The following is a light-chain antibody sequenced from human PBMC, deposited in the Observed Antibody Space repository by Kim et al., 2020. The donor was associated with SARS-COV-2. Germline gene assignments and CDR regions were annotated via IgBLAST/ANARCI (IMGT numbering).Light chain of an antibody. V-gene: IGKV3-20*01. Sequence: EIVLTQSPGTLSLSPGERATLSCRASQSVSDNYLAWYQRKPGQAPRLLIYGASSRATGIPDRFSGSGSGTDFTLTISRLESEDFAVYYCQQYDTSPSCTFGQGTKLEI. CDR1: QSVSDNY. CDR2: GAS. CDR3: QQYDTSPSCT. J-gene: IGKJ2*02.